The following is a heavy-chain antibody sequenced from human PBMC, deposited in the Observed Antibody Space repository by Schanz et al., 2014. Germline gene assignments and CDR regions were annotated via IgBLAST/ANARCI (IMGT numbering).Heavy chain of an antibody. J-gene: IGHJ6*02. CDR3: ARTPSVGMAARRGFYYYGMNL. CDR2: LSSDESRK. Sequence: QVQLVESGGGVVQPGGSLRLSCAASGFTFDPYAMHWLRQSPGKGLEWVAVLSSDESRKFYADSEKGRFTISRDSSSNTLYLQVNSLRPEDTAVYYCARTPSVGMAARRGFYYYGMNLWGQGTTVTVSS. D-gene: IGHD6-6*01. CDR1: GFTFDPYA. V-gene: IGHV3-30-3*01.